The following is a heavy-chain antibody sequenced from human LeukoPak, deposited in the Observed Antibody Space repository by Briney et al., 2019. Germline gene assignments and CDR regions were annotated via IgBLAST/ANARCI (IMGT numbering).Heavy chain of an antibody. D-gene: IGHD3-16*01. CDR3: ATFRWGVGFEY. CDR1: GGSFSGYY. J-gene: IGHJ4*02. V-gene: IGHV4-34*01. Sequence: SETLSLTCAVYGGSFSGYYWTFLRQPPGKGPEWIGETNHSGSTNYNPSLKSRVTISVDTSRNEFSLRLNSVTAADTAVYYCATFRWGVGFEYWGQGTLVTVSS. CDR2: TNHSGST.